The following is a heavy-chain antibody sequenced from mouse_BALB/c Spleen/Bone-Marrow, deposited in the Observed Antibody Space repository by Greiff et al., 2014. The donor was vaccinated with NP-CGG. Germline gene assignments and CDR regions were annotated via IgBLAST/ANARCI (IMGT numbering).Heavy chain of an antibody. V-gene: IGHV1-87*01. CDR2: IYPGDGDT. J-gene: IGHJ1*01. D-gene: IGHD1-1*01. CDR1: GYTFTSYW. Sequence: VQRVESGAELARPGASVKLSCKASGYTFTSYWMQWVKQRPGQGLEWIGAIYPGDGDTRYTQKFKGKATLTADKSSSTAYMQLSSLASEDSAVYYCARYYYGSSYEYFDVWGAGPTVTVSS. CDR3: ARYYYGSSYEYFDV.